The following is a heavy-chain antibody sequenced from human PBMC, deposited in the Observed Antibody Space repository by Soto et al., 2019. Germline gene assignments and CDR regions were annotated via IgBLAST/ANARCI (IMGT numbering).Heavy chain of an antibody. D-gene: IGHD4-4*01. Sequence: PGGSLRLSCVGSGFTFSTYAMHWVRQAPGKGLEWVAVISYDGSNKYYADSVKGRFTISRDNSKNTLYLQMNSLRAEDTAVYYCARDPGNDYSNYGIRAFYYYGMDVWGQGTTVTVSS. CDR2: ISYDGSNK. J-gene: IGHJ6*02. V-gene: IGHV3-30-3*01. CDR3: ARDPGNDYSNYGIRAFYYYGMDV. CDR1: GFTFSTYA.